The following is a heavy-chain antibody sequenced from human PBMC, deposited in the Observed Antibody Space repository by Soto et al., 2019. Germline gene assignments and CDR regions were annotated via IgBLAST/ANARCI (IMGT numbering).Heavy chain of an antibody. D-gene: IGHD3-22*01. CDR3: ARDRSYYDSSGSYSPPY. Sequence: GGSLRLSCAASGFTFSSYAMNWVRQAPGKGLEWVSAISGSAATTHFADSVKGRFTISRDNSKNTLYLQMNSLRAEDTAVYYCARDRSYYDSSGSYSPPYWGQGTLVTVS. V-gene: IGHV3-23*01. J-gene: IGHJ4*02. CDR1: GFTFSSYA. CDR2: ISGSAATT.